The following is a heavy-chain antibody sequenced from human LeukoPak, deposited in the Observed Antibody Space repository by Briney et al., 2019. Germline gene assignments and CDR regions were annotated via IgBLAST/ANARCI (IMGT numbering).Heavy chain of an antibody. D-gene: IGHD6-19*01. CDR3: ARFAVHRRLTVAGQFGLDY. V-gene: IGHV1-2*02. CDR2: INPNSGGT. J-gene: IGHJ4*02. CDR1: GYTLTGYY. Sequence: EASVKVSCKASGYTLTGYYMHWVRQAPGQGLEWMGWINPNSGGTNYAQKFQGRVTMTRDTSISTAYMELSRLRSDDTAVYYCARFAVHRRLTVAGQFGLDYWGQGTLVTVSS.